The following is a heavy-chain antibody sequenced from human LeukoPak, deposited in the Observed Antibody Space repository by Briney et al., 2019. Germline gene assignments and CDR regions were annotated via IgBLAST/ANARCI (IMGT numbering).Heavy chain of an antibody. J-gene: IGHJ4*02. CDR2: IYYSGST. V-gene: IGHV4-59*01. CDR3: ARSGNYDFWSRSHYFDY. D-gene: IGHD3-3*01. Sequence: SETLSLTCTVSGGSTSSYYWSWIRQPPGKGLEWIGYIYYSGSTNYNPSLKSRVTISVDTSKNQYSLKLSSVTAADTAVYYCARSGNYDFWSRSHYFDYWGQGTLVTVSS. CDR1: GGSTSSYY.